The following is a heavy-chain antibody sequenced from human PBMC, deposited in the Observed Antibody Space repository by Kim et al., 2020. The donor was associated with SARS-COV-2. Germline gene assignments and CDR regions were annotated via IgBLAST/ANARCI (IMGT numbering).Heavy chain of an antibody. J-gene: IGHJ3*02. D-gene: IGHD3-22*01. CDR2: IIPIFGTA. V-gene: IGHV1-69*13. CDR1: GGTFSSYA. CDR3: ARDLFRYYDSSGFHDAFDI. Sequence: SVKVSCKASGGTFSSYAISWVRQAPGQGLEWMGGIIPIFGTANYAQKFQGRVTITADESTSTAYMELSSLRSEDTAVYYCARDLFRYYDSSGFHDAFDIWGKGTMVTVSS.